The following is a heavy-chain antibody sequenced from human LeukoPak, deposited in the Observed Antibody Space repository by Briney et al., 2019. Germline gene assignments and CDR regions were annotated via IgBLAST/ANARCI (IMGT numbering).Heavy chain of an antibody. D-gene: IGHD3-22*01. Sequence: PSETLSLTCTVSGGSISSYYWSWIRQPAGKGLEWIGRIYTSGSTNYNPSLKSRVTMSVDTSKNQFSLKLSSVTAADTAVYYCASSPRKYYYDSSGYQGHFDYWDQGTLVTVSS. CDR2: IYTSGST. CDR1: GGSISSYY. V-gene: IGHV4-4*07. J-gene: IGHJ4*02. CDR3: ASSPRKYYYDSSGYQGHFDY.